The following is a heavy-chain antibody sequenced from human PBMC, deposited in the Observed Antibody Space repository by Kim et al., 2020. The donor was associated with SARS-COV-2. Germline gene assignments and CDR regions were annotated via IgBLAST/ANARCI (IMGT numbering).Heavy chain of an antibody. J-gene: IGHJ6*01. Sequence: GGSLRLSCAASGFTFGDYAMHWVRQAPGKGLEWVSVIWYDGGTKYYADSVKGRFTISRDDSKNSLYLQMNSLRAEDTAFYYCAKDAGVMGGGGMGDWG. D-gene: IGHD3-16*01. CDR2: IWYDGGTK. V-gene: IGHV3-30*02. CDR1: GFTFGDYA. CDR3: AKDAGVMGGGGMGD.